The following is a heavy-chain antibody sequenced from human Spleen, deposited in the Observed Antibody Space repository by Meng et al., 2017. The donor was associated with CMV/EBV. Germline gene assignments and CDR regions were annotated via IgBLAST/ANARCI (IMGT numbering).Heavy chain of an antibody. CDR3: AKARGTGSLSPFEH. Sequence: GESLKISCAASGFTFSSYSMNWVRQAPGKGLEWVSAIGTSVGPTYYADSVKGRFTISRDNSKSTLYLQMNSLRAADTAIYYGAKARGTGSLSPFEHWGQGTLVTVSS. D-gene: IGHD3-3*01. J-gene: IGHJ4*02. V-gene: IGHV3-23*01. CDR1: GFTFSSYS. CDR2: IGTSVGPT.